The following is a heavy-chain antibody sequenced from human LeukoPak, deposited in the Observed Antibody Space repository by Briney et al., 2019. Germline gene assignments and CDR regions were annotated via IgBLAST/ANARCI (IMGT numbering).Heavy chain of an antibody. J-gene: IGHJ4*02. Sequence: PSETLSLTCTVSGGSISTYYWSWIRRPPGKGLEWIAYIHASGPTNYNPSLKSRVTISVDTSKNQFSLKLSSVTAADTAVYYCARDPGIAAAGPFDYWGQGTLVTVSS. CDR1: GGSISTYY. V-gene: IGHV4-59*13. D-gene: IGHD6-13*01. CDR2: IHASGPT. CDR3: ARDPGIAAAGPFDY.